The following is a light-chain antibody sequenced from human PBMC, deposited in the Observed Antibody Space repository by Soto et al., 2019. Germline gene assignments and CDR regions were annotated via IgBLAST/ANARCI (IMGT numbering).Light chain of an antibody. CDR3: QHYNNWPFT. CDR1: QAVSSN. CDR2: AAS. Sequence: EIVMTQSPATPSVSPGERATLSCRASQAVSSNLAWYQQKPGQAPRLLIYAASTRAAGIPDRFSGSGSGTRFTLTITSLQSEDFAVYYCQHYNNWPFTFGPGTKVDIK. J-gene: IGKJ3*01. V-gene: IGKV3-15*01.